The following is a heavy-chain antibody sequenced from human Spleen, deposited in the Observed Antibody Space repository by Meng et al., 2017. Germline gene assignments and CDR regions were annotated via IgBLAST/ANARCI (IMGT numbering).Heavy chain of an antibody. V-gene: IGHV3-21*01. Sequence: GGSLRLSCAASGFTFSTYNMHWVRQAPGKGLEWVSSISSSSSYIYYVDSVKGRFTISRDNAKNSLYLQMNSLRAEDTAVYYCARGLVAYCGGDCYSSGGYWGQGTLVTVSS. CDR3: ARGLVAYCGGDCYSSGGY. D-gene: IGHD2-21*02. J-gene: IGHJ4*02. CDR1: GFTFSTYN. CDR2: ISSSSSYI.